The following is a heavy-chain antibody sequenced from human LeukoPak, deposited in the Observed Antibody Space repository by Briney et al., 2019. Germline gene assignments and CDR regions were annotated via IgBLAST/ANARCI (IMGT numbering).Heavy chain of an antibody. J-gene: IGHJ5*02. V-gene: IGHV1-46*01. CDR3: ARDWDYDSSGYYLFGWFDP. Sequence: ASVKVSCKASGYTFTSYYMHWVRQAPGQGLEWMGIINPSGGSTSYAQKFQGRVTMTRDMSTSTVYMELSSLRFDDTAVYYCARDWDYDSSGYYLFGWFDPWGQGTLVTVSS. CDR2: INPSGGST. D-gene: IGHD3-22*01. CDR1: GYTFTSYY.